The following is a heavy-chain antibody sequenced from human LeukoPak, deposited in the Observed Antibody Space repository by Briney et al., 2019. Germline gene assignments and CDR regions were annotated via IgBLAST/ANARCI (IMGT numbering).Heavy chain of an antibody. CDR2: ISGNGGST. V-gene: IGHV3-23*01. Sequence: GGSLRLSCAASGFTFSSYAMSWVRQAPGKGLEWVSAISGNGGSTYYADSVKGRFTISRDNSKNTLYLQKNSLRAEDTAVYYCAKDSYYYGSGVSPGVFDPWGQGTLVTVSS. D-gene: IGHD3-10*01. CDR3: AKDSYYYGSGVSPGVFDP. J-gene: IGHJ5*02. CDR1: GFTFSSYA.